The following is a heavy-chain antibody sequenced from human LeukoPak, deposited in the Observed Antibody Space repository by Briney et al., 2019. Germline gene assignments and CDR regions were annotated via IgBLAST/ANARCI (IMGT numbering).Heavy chain of an antibody. V-gene: IGHV4-59*01. D-gene: IGHD4-23*01. CDR1: GGSISSYY. J-gene: IGHJ4*02. CDR2: IYYSGST. CDR3: ARYGGSNDH. Sequence: SETLSLTCTVSGGSISSYYWSWIRQPPGKGLEWIGYIYYSGSTNYNPSLKSRVTISVDTSKNQFSLKLSSVTAADTAVYYCARYGGSNDHWGQGTLVTVSS.